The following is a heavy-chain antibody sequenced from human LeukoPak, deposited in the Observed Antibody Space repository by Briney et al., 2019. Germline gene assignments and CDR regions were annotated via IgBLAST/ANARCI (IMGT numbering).Heavy chain of an antibody. Sequence: ASVKVSCKASGYTFTGYYMHWVRQAPGQGLEWMGWINPNSGGTNYAQKFQGRVTMTRDTSISTAYMELSRLRSDDTAVYYCATLTTDSSGYSDWFDPWGQGTLVTVSS. CDR2: INPNSGGT. D-gene: IGHD3-22*01. V-gene: IGHV1-2*02. J-gene: IGHJ5*02. CDR3: ATLTTDSSGYSDWFDP. CDR1: GYTFTGYY.